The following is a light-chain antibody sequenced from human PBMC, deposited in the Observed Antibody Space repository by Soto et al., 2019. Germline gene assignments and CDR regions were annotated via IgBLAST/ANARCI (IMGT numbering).Light chain of an antibody. CDR1: QNVWSNY. V-gene: IGKV3-20*01. Sequence: PGERATLSCMASQNVWSNYLAWYQQVPCQAPRLLIYDATTRATGVPDRFTGSGSGTDFTLTISRLEPEDFAVYYCQRYGTSPPYTFGQGTKLEI. CDR2: DAT. CDR3: QRYGTSPPYT. J-gene: IGKJ2*01.